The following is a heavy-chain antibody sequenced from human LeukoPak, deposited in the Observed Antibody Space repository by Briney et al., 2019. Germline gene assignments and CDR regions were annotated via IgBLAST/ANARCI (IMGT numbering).Heavy chain of an antibody. J-gene: IGHJ6*03. CDR2: FSASGGTT. CDR3: ASGSGSYRTPYYYMDV. V-gene: IGHV3-23*01. D-gene: IGHD3-10*01. CDR1: GFTFSRSA. Sequence: GGSLRLSCAASGFTFSRSAMNWVRQAPGKGLEWVSSFSASGGTTYYADSVKGRFTISRDNSKNTLSVQMNSLRAEDTAVYYCASGSGSYRTPYYYMDVWGKGTTVTVSS.